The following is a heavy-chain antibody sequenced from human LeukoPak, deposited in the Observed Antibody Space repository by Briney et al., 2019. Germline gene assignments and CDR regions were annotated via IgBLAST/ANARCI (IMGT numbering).Heavy chain of an antibody. CDR3: ARGDTSSSWLYYYYGMDV. V-gene: IGHV1-69*13. J-gene: IGHJ6*02. D-gene: IGHD6-13*01. Sequence: SVKVSCKASGGTFSSYAISWVRQAPGQGLEWMGGIIPIFGTANYAQKFQGRVTITADESTSTAYMELSSLRSEDAAVYYCARGDTSSSWLYYYYGMDVWGQGTTVTVSS. CDR2: IIPIFGTA. CDR1: GGTFSSYA.